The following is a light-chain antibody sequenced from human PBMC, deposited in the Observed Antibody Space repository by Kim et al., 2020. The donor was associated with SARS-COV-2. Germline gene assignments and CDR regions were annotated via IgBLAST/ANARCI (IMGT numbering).Light chain of an antibody. V-gene: IGLV4-69*01. CDR1: RGHSNYA. J-gene: IGLJ3*02. CDR2: VNRDGSH. CDR3: QTWGTDIQV. Sequence: GASFTHPCPLDRGHSNYAIAWYHQADKGHRYLMKVNRDGSHTKGDGIPDRFSGSSSGAERYLTISSLQSEDEGDYYCQTWGTDIQVFGGGPQLTVL.